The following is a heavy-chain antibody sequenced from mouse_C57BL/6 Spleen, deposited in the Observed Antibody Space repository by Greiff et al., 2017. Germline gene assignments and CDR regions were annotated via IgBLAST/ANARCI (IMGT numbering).Heavy chain of an antibody. Sequence: EVQRVESGPGLVKPSQSLSLTCSVTGYSITSGYYWNWIRQFPGNKLEWMGYISYDGSNNYNPSLKNRISITRDTSKNPFFLKLNSVTTEYTATYYCARVDGFPYAMDYWGQGTSVTVSS. D-gene: IGHD2-3*01. CDR2: ISYDGSN. CDR3: ARVDGFPYAMDY. V-gene: IGHV3-6*01. J-gene: IGHJ4*01. CDR1: GYSITSGYY.